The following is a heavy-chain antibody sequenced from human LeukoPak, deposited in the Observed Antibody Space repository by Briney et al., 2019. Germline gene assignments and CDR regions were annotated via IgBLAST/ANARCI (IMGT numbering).Heavy chain of an antibody. CDR3: ARVVSIAAAGTGPTFDY. CDR2: INHSGST. D-gene: IGHD6-13*01. CDR1: GGSFSGYY. Sequence: SETLSLTCAVYGGSFSGYYWSWIRQPPGKGLEWIGEINHSGSTNYNPSLKSRVTISVDTSKNQFSLKLSSVTAADTAVYYCARVVSIAAAGTGPTFDYWGQGTLVTASS. V-gene: IGHV4-34*01. J-gene: IGHJ4*02.